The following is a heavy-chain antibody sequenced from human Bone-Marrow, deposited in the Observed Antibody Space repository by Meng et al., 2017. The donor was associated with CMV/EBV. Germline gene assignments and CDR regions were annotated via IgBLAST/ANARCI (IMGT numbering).Heavy chain of an antibody. CDR3: ATSHLKYSSSSDAFDI. Sequence: SETLSLTCAVYGGSFSGYYWSWIRQPPGKGLEWIGEINHSGSTNYNPSLKSRVTISADTSNKQLSLKLSSVTAADTAMYYCATSHLKYSSSSDAFDIWGQGIMVTVSS. CDR2: INHSGST. CDR1: GGSFSGYY. D-gene: IGHD6-6*01. V-gene: IGHV4-34*01. J-gene: IGHJ3*02.